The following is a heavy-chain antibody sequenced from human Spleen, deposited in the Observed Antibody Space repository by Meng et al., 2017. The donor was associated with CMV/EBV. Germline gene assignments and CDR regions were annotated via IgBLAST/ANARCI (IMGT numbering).Heavy chain of an antibody. CDR3: ARPRVGMAVGMDV. Sequence: SETLSLTCTVSGGSISSSSYYWGWIRQPPGKGLEWIGSIYYSGSTYYNPSLKSRVTISGDTSKNQFSLKLSSVTAADTAVYYCARPRVGMAVGMDVWGLGTTVTVSS. D-gene: IGHD6-19*01. CDR2: IYYSGST. CDR1: GGSISSSSYY. V-gene: IGHV4-39*01. J-gene: IGHJ6*02.